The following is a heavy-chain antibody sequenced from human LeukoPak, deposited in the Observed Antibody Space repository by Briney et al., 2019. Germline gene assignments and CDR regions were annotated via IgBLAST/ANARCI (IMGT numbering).Heavy chain of an antibody. D-gene: IGHD6-19*01. Sequence: GASVKVSCKASGYTFISYDINWVRQAPGQGLEWMGWISAYNGNTNYAQKLQGRVTMTTDTSTSTAYMELRSLRSDDTAVYYCAREITGEWLHWAAFDYWGQGTLVTVSS. V-gene: IGHV1-18*01. J-gene: IGHJ4*02. CDR2: ISAYNGNT. CDR3: AREITGEWLHWAAFDY. CDR1: GYTFISYD.